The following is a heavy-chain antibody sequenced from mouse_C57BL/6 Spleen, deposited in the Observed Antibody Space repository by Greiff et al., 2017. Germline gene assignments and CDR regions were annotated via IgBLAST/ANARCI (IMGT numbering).Heavy chain of an antibody. V-gene: IGHV1-80*01. J-gene: IGHJ2*01. D-gene: IGHD1-1*01. CDR3: ARSTTVVAIDY. CDR1: GYAFSSYW. CDR2: IYPGDGET. Sequence: QVQLQQSGAELVKPGASVKFSCKASGYAFSSYWMNWVKQRPGKGLEWIGQIYPGDGETNYNGKFKGKATQTADKSSSTAYMQLSSLTSEDSAVYFCARSTTVVAIDYWDQGTTLTVSS.